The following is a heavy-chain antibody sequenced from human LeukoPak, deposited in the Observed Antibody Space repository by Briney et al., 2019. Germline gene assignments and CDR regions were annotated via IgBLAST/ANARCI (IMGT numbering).Heavy chain of an antibody. Sequence: SVKVSCKASGGTFSSYAISWVRQAPGQGLEWMGGIIPIFGTANYAQKFQGRVTITADKSTSTAYMELSSLRSEDTAVYYCARDRGTWNDDGFDYWGQGTLVTVSS. CDR2: IIPIFGTA. CDR3: ARDRGTWNDDGFDY. J-gene: IGHJ4*02. V-gene: IGHV1-69*06. CDR1: GGTFSSYA. D-gene: IGHD1-1*01.